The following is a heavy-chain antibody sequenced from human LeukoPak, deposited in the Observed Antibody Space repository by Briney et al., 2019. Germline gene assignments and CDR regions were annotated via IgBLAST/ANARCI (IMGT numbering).Heavy chain of an antibody. D-gene: IGHD5-18*01. Sequence: SETLSLTCAVYGGSFSGYYWSWIRQPPGKGLGWIVEINHSGSTNYNPSLKSRVTISVDTSKNQFSLKLNSVTAADTAVYYCARGAPKEIQLWLRLRGVAFDIWGQGTMVTVSS. CDR2: INHSGST. V-gene: IGHV4-34*01. CDR3: ARGAPKEIQLWLRLRGVAFDI. CDR1: GGSFSGYY. J-gene: IGHJ3*02.